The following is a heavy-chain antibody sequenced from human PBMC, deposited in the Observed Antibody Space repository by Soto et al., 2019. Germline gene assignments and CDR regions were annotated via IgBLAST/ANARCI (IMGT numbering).Heavy chain of an antibody. J-gene: IGHJ3*02. CDR3: ATPLYTMVRGEGDAFDI. CDR2: FDPEDGET. V-gene: IGHV1-24*01. CDR1: GYTLTELS. Sequence: ASVKVSCKVSGYTLTELSMHWVRQAPGKGIEWMGGFDPEDGETIYAQKFQGRVAMTEDTSTDTAYMELSSLRSEDAAVYYCATPLYTMVRGEGDAFDIWGQGTMVTVSS. D-gene: IGHD3-10*01.